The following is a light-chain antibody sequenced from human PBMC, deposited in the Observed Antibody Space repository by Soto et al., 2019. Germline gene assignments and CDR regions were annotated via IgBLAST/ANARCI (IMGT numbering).Light chain of an antibody. CDR3: TSLRV. Sequence: QSGLTQPPSASGSPGQSVDISCTGTSSDIGGYNYVSWYQQHPGKAPKLIIYEVSQRPSGVTDRISSYKSGNTASRTVSGRQAEDEADYYCTSLRVFGRGTKLTV. J-gene: IGLJ2*01. CDR2: EVS. V-gene: IGLV2-8*01. CDR1: SSDIGGYNY.